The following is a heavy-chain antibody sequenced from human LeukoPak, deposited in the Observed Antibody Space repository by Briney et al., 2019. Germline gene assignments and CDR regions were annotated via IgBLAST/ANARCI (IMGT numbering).Heavy chain of an antibody. CDR2: IYYSGST. J-gene: IGHJ4*02. D-gene: IGHD1-26*01. Sequence: ASETLSLTCTVSGGSVSSGSYYWGWIRQPPGKGLEWIGYIYYSGSTNYNPSLKSRVTISVDTSKNQFSLKLSSVTAADTAVYYCARGSPGWELLIHFDYWGQGTLVTVSS. V-gene: IGHV4-61*01. CDR1: GGSVSSGSYY. CDR3: ARGSPGWELLIHFDY.